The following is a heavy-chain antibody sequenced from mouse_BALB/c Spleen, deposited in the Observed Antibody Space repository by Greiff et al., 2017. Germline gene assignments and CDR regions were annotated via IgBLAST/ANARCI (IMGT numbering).Heavy chain of an antibody. D-gene: IGHD3-3*01. Sequence: EVQLQESGPGLVKPSQSLSLTCTVTGYSITSDYAWNWIRQFPGNKLEWMGYISYSGSTSYNPSLKSRISITRDTSKNQFFLQLNSVTTEDTATYYCARSGRLGDYCAMDYWGQGTSVTVSS. CDR1: GYSITSDYA. V-gene: IGHV3-2*02. CDR2: ISYSGST. J-gene: IGHJ4*01. CDR3: ARSGRLGDYCAMDY.